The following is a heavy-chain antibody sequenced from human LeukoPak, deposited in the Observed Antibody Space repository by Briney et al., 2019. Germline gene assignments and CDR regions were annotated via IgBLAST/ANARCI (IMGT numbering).Heavy chain of an antibody. J-gene: IGHJ4*02. Sequence: PGGSLRLSCAASGFTFSNAWMSWVRQAPGKGLEWVGRIKSKTDGGTTDYAAPVKGRFTISRDDSKNTLYLQMNSLKTEDTAVYYCTTDWVRFLEYTFFDYWGQGTLVTVSS. D-gene: IGHD3-3*01. V-gene: IGHV3-15*01. CDR3: TTDWVRFLEYTFFDY. CDR2: IKSKTDGGTT. CDR1: GFTFSNAW.